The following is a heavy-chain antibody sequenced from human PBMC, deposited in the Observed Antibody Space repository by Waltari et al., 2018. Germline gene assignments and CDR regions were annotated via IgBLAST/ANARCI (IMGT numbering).Heavy chain of an antibody. Sequence: QVQLQESGPGLVKPSETLSLTCTVSGGSISSHYWSWIRQPPGKGLEWIGYIYYSGSTNYNPSLKSRVTISLDTSKNQFSLKLSSVTAADTAVYYCARDPSGYFDYWGQGTLVTVSS. CDR2: IYYSGST. CDR1: GGSISSHY. V-gene: IGHV4-59*11. CDR3: ARDPSGYFDY. J-gene: IGHJ4*02.